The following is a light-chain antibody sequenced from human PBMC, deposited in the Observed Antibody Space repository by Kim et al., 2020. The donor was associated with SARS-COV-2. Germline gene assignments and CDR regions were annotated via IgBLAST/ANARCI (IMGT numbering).Light chain of an antibody. J-gene: IGLJ2*01. CDR1: AGAVTSAYY. V-gene: IGLV7-43*01. Sequence: PGGTVTLTCASSAGAVTSAYYPNWFQQKPGQAPRSLIYNTDNKHSWTPARFSGSLLGGRAALTLSGVRPEDEADYYCLLFIGGVPLFGGGTKVTVL. CDR2: NTD. CDR3: LLFIGGVPL.